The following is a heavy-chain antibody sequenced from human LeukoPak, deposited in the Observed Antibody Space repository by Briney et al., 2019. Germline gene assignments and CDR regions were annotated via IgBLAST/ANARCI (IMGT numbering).Heavy chain of an antibody. CDR1: GGSISSGSYY. CDR3: ASSIAAAGEY. V-gene: IGHV4-61*02. D-gene: IGHD6-13*01. J-gene: IGHJ4*02. Sequence: SETLSLTCTVSGGSISSGSYYWSWIRQPAGKGLEWIGRIYTSGSTNYNPSLKSRVTISVDTSKNQFSLELSSVTAADTAVYYCASSIAAAGEYWGQGTLVTVSS. CDR2: IYTSGST.